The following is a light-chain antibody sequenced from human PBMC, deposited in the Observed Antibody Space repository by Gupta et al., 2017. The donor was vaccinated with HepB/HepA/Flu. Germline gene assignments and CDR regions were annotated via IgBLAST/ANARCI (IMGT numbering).Light chain of an antibody. J-gene: IGKJ2*01. V-gene: IGKV1-8*01. CDR1: QGISSY. CDR2: AAS. CDR3: QQYYSDPPMYT. Sequence: AIRMTQSPSSFSASTGDRVTITCRASQGISSYLAWYQQKPGKAPKLLIYAASTLQSGVPSRFSGSGSGTDFTLTISCLQSEDFATYYCQQYYSDPPMYTFGQGTKLEIK.